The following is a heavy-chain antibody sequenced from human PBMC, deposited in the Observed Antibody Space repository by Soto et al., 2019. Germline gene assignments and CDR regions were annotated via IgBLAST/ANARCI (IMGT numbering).Heavy chain of an antibody. J-gene: IGHJ4*02. D-gene: IGHD2-2*01. CDR3: ARGSGDIVLVPAAYFDY. Sequence: EVQLVESGGGLVKPGGSLRLSCAASGFTFSSYSMNWVRQAPGKGLEWVSSISSSSSYIYYADSVKGRFTISRDNAKNSLYLQMNSLRAEDTAVYYCARGSGDIVLVPAAYFDYWGRGTLVTVSS. CDR1: GFTFSSYS. V-gene: IGHV3-21*01. CDR2: ISSSSSYI.